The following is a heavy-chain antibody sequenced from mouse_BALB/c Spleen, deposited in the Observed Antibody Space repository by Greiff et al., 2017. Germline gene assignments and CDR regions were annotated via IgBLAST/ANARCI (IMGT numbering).Heavy chain of an antibody. Sequence: LVKPGASVKLSCKASGYSFTGYYMHWVKQSHGKSLEWIGYISCYNGATSYNQKFKGKATFTVDTSSSTAYMQFNSLTSEDSAVYYCARRGGSSSFDYWGQGTTRTVSS. CDR2: ISCYNGAT. CDR1: GYSFTGYY. D-gene: IGHD1-1*01. CDR3: ARRGGSSSFDY. J-gene: IGHJ2*01. V-gene: IGHV1S34*01.